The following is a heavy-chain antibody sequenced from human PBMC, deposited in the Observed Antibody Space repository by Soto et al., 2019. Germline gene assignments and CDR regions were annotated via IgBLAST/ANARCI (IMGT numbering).Heavy chain of an antibody. CDR2: ISSSSSYI. Sequence: GGSLRLSCAASGFTFSSYSMNWVRQAPGKGLEWVSSISSSSSYIYYADSVKGRFTISRDNAKNSLYLQMNSLRAEDTAVYYCARTKYYDILTGRPGWFDPWGQGTLVTVSS. D-gene: IGHD3-9*01. CDR1: GFTFSSYS. CDR3: ARTKYYDILTGRPGWFDP. J-gene: IGHJ5*02. V-gene: IGHV3-21*01.